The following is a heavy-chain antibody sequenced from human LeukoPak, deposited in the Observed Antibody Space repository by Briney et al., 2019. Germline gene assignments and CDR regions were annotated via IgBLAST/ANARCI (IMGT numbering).Heavy chain of an antibody. CDR3: ARALYHLTRAYNWFDP. CDR1: GGTFSSYA. J-gene: IGHJ5*02. Sequence: ASVKVSCKASGGTFSSYAISWVRQAPGQGLEWMGGIIPIFGTANYAQKFQGRVTITTDESTSTAYMELSSLRSEDTAVYYCARALYHLTRAYNWFDPWGQGTLVTVSS. D-gene: IGHD2-2*01. V-gene: IGHV1-69*05. CDR2: IIPIFGTA.